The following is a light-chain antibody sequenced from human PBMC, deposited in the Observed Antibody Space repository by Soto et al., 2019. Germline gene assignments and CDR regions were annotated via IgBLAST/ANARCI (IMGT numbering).Light chain of an antibody. Sequence: QSVLTQPASVSGSPGQSITISCTGTSSDVGGYNFVSWFQQHPGKAPKLMIYDVSNRPSGVSNRFSASKSGNTASLTISGLQAEDEADYYCSSYTSSSTRVVFGGGTKVTVL. V-gene: IGLV2-14*03. CDR1: SSDVGGYNF. J-gene: IGLJ2*01. CDR3: SSYTSSSTRVV. CDR2: DVS.